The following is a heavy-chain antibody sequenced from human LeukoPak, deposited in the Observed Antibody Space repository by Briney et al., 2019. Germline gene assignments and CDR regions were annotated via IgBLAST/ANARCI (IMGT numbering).Heavy chain of an antibody. Sequence: GGSLRLSCAASGFTFSSYSRNWVRQAPGKGLEWVSSISSSSSYIYYADSVKGRFTISRDNAKNSLYLQMNSLRAEDTAVYYCARLADYDSSPLDYWGQGNLVTVSS. J-gene: IGHJ4*02. V-gene: IGHV3-21*01. CDR3: ARLADYDSSPLDY. D-gene: IGHD3-22*01. CDR2: ISSSSSYI. CDR1: GFTFSSYS.